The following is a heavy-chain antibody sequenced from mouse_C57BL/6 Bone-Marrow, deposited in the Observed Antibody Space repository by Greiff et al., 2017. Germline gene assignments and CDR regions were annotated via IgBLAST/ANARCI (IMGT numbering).Heavy chain of an antibody. D-gene: IGHD2-2*01. Sequence: QVQLQQPGAELVKPGASVKLSCKASGYTFTSYWMHWVKQRPGQGLEWIGMIHPNSGSTNYNEKFKSKATLTVDKSSSTAYMQLGSLTSEDSAVYYCARWGYGGYWSFDVWGTGTTVTVAS. CDR1: GYTFTSYW. V-gene: IGHV1-64*01. CDR2: IHPNSGST. J-gene: IGHJ1*03. CDR3: ARWGYGGYWSFDV.